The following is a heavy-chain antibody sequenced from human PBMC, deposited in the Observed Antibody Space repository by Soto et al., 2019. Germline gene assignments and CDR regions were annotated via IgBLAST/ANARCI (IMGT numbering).Heavy chain of an antibody. D-gene: IGHD2-15*01. J-gene: IGHJ6*02. CDR1: GYTFTSYD. CDR2: MNPNSGNT. CDR3: ARGGVVVVVVAANHGMDV. V-gene: IGHV1-8*01. Sequence: QVQLVQSGAEVKKPGASVKVSCKASGYTFTSYDINWVRQATGQGLEWMGWMNPNSGNTGYAQKFQSRVTMTRNTSISTAYMELSSLRSEDTAVYYCARGGVVVVVVAANHGMDVWGQGTTVTVSS.